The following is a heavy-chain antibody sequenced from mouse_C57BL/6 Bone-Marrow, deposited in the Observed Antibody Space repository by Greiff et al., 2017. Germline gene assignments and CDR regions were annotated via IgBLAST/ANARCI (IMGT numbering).Heavy chain of an antibody. V-gene: IGHV8-12*01. CDR1: GFSLSTSGMG. CDR2: IYWDDDK. J-gene: IGHJ1*03. Sequence: QVTLKVSGPGILQPSQTLSLTCSFSGFSLSTSGMGVSWIRQPPGKGLEWLAHIYWDDDKRYHPSPKSRLTISKDTSRNQVFLKITSVDTADTATVYCARSRWFLWYFDFGGTGTTVTVSS. D-gene: IGHD2-3*01. CDR3: ARSRWFLWYFDF.